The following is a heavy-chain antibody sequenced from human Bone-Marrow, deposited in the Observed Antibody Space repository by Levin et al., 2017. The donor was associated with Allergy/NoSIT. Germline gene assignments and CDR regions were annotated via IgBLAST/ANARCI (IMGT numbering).Heavy chain of an antibody. Sequence: GESLKISCKASGYTFTSYDINWVRQATGQGLEWMGWMNPNSGNTGYAQKFQGRVTMTRNTSISTAYMELSSLRSEDTAVYYCARMLWFGNNWFDPWGQGTLVTVSS. CDR1: GYTFTSYD. CDR2: MNPNSGNT. CDR3: ARMLWFGNNWFDP. V-gene: IGHV1-8*01. J-gene: IGHJ5*02. D-gene: IGHD3-10*01.